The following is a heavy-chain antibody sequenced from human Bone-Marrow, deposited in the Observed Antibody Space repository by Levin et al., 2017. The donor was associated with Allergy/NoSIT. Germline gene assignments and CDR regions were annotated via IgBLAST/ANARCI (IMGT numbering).Heavy chain of an antibody. J-gene: IGHJ4*02. D-gene: IGHD1-1*01. V-gene: IGHV1-69*13. CDR2: INPIFGTA. Sequence: SVKVSCKSSGGIFGPYAFIWVRQAPGQGLEWMGGINPIFGTANYAQKFQDTLTITVDASTSTAYMELNSLRSEDTAVYYCAREEGTTTASLAYWGQGTRVTVSS. CDR1: GGIFGPYA. CDR3: AREEGTTTASLAY.